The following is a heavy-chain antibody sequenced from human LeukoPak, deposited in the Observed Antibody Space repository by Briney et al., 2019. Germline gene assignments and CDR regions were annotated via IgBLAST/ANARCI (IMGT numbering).Heavy chain of an antibody. D-gene: IGHD1-26*01. V-gene: IGHV1-46*01. CDR1: GYTFTSYY. J-gene: IGHJ4*02. CDR3: ARDPLPSGSYYEGYFDY. CDR2: INPSGGST. Sequence: SVTVSCAASGYTFTSYYMHWVRQAPGQGLEWMGIINPSGGSTSYAQKFQGRVTMTRDTSTSTVYMELSSLRSEDTAVYYCARDPLPSGSYYEGYFDYWGQGTLVTVSS.